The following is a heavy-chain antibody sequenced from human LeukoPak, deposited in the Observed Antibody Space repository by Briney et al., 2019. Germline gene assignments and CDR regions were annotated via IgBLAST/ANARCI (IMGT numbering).Heavy chain of an antibody. CDR1: GYTFTGYY. J-gene: IGHJ4*02. Sequence: ASVKVSCKASGYTFTGYYMHWVRQAPGQGLEWMGWINPNSGGTNYAQKFQGRVTMTRDTSISTAYMELSRLRSDDTAVYYCAREMATIVGDIDWGQGTQVTVSS. V-gene: IGHV1-2*02. CDR2: INPNSGGT. D-gene: IGHD5-24*01. CDR3: AREMATIVGDID.